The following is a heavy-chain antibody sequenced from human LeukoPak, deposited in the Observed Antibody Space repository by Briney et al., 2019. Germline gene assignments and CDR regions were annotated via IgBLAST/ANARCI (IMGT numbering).Heavy chain of an antibody. CDR2: IYPGDSDT. Sequence: GESLKIACKASGYSFTTYWIGWVRQMPGKGLEWMGIIYPGDSDTRYSPSFQGQVTISADKSISTAYLQWSSLKASDTAMYYCARQGGSDFSVRGVIMEYYYYMDVWGKGTTVTVSS. CDR1: GYSFTTYW. D-gene: IGHD3-10*01. V-gene: IGHV5-51*01. J-gene: IGHJ6*03. CDR3: ARQGGSDFSVRGVIMEYYYYMDV.